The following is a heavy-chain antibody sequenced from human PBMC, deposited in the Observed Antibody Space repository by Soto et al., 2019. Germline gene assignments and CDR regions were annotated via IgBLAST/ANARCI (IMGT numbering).Heavy chain of an antibody. CDR1: GFTFSSYA. CDR3: ARRGSGSYYDY. Sequence: EVQLLESGGGLVQPGGSLRLSCAASGFTFSSYAMRWVRQAPVKGLEWVSAISGSGGSTYYADSVKGRFTISRDNSKNTLYMQMNSLRAEDTAVYYCARRGSGSYYDYGGQGTLVTFSS. V-gene: IGHV3-23*01. CDR2: ISGSGGST. J-gene: IGHJ4*02. D-gene: IGHD1-26*01.